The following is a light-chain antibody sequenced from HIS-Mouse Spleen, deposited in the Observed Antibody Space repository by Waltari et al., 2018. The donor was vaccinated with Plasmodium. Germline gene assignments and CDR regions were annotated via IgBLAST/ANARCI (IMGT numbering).Light chain of an antibody. CDR3: QGWDSSTVV. V-gene: IGLV3-9*01. CDR1: NIGSKN. Sequence: SYELTQPLSVSVALGQTARITCGGNNIGSKNVHWYQQKPGQAPVLVIYRDSNRPSGIPERVSGSNAGNTATLTISRAQAGDEADYYCQGWDSSTVVFGGGTKLTVL. CDR2: RDS. J-gene: IGLJ2*01.